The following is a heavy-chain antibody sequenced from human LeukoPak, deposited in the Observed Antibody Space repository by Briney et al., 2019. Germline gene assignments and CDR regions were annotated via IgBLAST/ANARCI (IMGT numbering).Heavy chain of an antibody. D-gene: IGHD3-10*01. J-gene: IGHJ5*02. CDR1: GYSFTSYW. CDR2: IYPGDSDT. CDR3: ARRVTMVRGVISWFDP. Sequence: GESLKISCKGSGYSFTSYWIGWVRQMPGKGLEWMGIIYPGDSDTRYSPSFQGQVTISVDKSISTAYLQWSSLKASDTAMYYCARRVTMVRGVISWFDPWGQGTLVTVSS. V-gene: IGHV5-51*01.